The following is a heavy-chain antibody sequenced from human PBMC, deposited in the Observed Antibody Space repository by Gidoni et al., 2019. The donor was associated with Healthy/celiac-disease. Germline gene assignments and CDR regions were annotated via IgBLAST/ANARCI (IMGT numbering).Heavy chain of an antibody. CDR3: AKDPFLVGSAYFDY. CDR2: ISGSGGST. J-gene: IGHJ4*02. V-gene: IGHV3-23*01. Sequence: EVQLLESGGGLVQPGGSLRLSCAASGFTCSSYAMSWVRPAPGKGLEWVSAISGSGGSTYYADSVKGRFTISRDNSKNTLYLQMNSLRAEDTAVYYCAKDPFLVGSAYFDYWGQGTLVTVSS. D-gene: IGHD3-10*01. CDR1: GFTCSSYA.